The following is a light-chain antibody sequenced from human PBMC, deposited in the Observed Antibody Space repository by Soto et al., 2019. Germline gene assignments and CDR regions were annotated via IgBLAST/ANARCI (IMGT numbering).Light chain of an antibody. V-gene: IGKV4-1*01. Sequence: DIVMTQSPDSLAVSLGERATINCKSSQSVLYSSNKRDYLAWYQQKAGQPPKVIIYWASTRESGVPDRFSGSGYGTDFTLTINSLQAEDVAVYYCQQYYSMPLTFGGGTKVEIK. CDR2: WAS. J-gene: IGKJ4*01. CDR3: QQYYSMPLT. CDR1: QSVLYSSNKRDY.